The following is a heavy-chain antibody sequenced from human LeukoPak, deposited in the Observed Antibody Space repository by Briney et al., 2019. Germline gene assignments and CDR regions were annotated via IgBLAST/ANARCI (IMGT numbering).Heavy chain of an antibody. CDR3: ARPSDIVVESLPDY. CDR1: GYSFTSYW. CDR2: IYPGDSDT. J-gene: IGHJ4*02. V-gene: IGHV5-51*01. Sequence: GEXXKISFKGSGYSFTSYWIGWVRPMPGKGLEWMGIIYPGDSDTRYSPSFQGQVTISADKSISTAYLQWSSLKASDTAMYYCARPSDIVVESLPDYWGQGTLVTVSS. D-gene: IGHD2-2*01.